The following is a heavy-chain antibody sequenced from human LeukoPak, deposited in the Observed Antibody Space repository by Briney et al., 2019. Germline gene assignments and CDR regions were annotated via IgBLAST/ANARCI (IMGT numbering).Heavy chain of an antibody. CDR2: ISAYNGNT. D-gene: IGHD3-16*01. J-gene: IGHJ6*02. V-gene: IGHV1-18*01. Sequence: ASVKVSCKASGYTFTSYGISWVRQAPGQGLEWMGWISAYNGNTNYAQKLQGRVTMTTDTSTSTAYMELRSLRSDDTAAYYCARWGVMPYYYYYGMDVWGQGTTVTVSS. CDR1: GYTFTSYG. CDR3: ARWGVMPYYYYYGMDV.